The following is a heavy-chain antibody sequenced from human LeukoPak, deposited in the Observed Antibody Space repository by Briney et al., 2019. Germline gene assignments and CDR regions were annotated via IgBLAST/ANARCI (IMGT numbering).Heavy chain of an antibody. V-gene: IGHV4-34*01. D-gene: IGHD5-18*01. CDR2: INHSGST. J-gene: IGHJ4*02. Sequence: PSETLSLTFAVSGGSFSGYYWSWIRQPPGTGLEWIGEINHSGSTNDNPSLKSRVTISVDTSKNQFSLKLSSGSDADTAVYYCARGYSYGNFDYWGQRTLVRVSS. CDR1: GGSFSGYY. CDR3: ARGYSYGNFDY.